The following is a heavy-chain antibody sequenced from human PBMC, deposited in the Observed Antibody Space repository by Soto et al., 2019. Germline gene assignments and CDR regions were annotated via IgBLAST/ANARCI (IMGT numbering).Heavy chain of an antibody. V-gene: IGHV4-59*01. J-gene: IGHJ4*02. Sequence: SETLSLTCTVSGGSISSYYWSWIRQPPGKGLEWIGYIYYSGSTNYNPSLKSRVTISVDTSKNQFSLKLSSVTAADTAVYYCARDRWGAAALDYWGQGNLITSPQ. CDR3: ARDRWGAAALDY. CDR2: IYYSGST. D-gene: IGHD6-13*01. CDR1: GGSISSYY.